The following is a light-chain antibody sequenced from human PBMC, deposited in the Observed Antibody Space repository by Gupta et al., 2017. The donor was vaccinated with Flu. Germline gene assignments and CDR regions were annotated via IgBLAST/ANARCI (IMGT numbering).Light chain of an antibody. CDR2: EVS. Sequence: QSALTQPASVSGSPGQSITISCTGTSSDVGAYDSVSWYQQPPGNAPNLMIFEVSNRRSGVAHRFSVSKSANTATLTITGLQAEDEADYYCSSHTSSSTDVVFGGGTKRTVL. CDR3: SSHTSSSTDVV. V-gene: IGLV2-14*01. CDR1: SSDVGAYDS. J-gene: IGLJ2*01.